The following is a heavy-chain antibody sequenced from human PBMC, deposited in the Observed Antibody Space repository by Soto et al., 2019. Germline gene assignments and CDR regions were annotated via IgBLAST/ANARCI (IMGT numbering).Heavy chain of an antibody. V-gene: IGHV4-39*01. CDR3: AAIVVGATRHSDVDN. J-gene: IGHJ4*02. CDR2: MHASGGT. CDR1: GAPISSNDYF. Sequence: SETLSLTCSVSGAPISSNDYFWAWIRQPPGRGLEFIASMHASGGTYHASSLKIRATMSLDTSKDQFSLKLQSVTAADTGTYYCAAIVVGATRHSDVDNWGQGTLVTVSS. D-gene: IGHD2-15*01.